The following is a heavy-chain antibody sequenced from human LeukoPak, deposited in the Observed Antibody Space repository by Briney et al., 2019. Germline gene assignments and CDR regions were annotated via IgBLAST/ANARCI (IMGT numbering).Heavy chain of an antibody. D-gene: IGHD3-22*01. Sequence: SVKVSCKASGGTFSSYAISWVRQAPAQGLEWMGGIIPIFGTANYAQKFQGRVTITTDESTSTAYMELSSLRSEDTAVYYCAMGLYYYDSSGYYYVGFDYWGQGTLDTVSS. CDR3: AMGLYYYDSSGYYYVGFDY. CDR2: IIPIFGTA. CDR1: GGTFSSYA. V-gene: IGHV1-69*05. J-gene: IGHJ4*02.